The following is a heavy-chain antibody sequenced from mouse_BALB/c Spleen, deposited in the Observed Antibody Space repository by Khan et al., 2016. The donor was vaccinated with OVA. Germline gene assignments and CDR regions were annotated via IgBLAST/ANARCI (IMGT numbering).Heavy chain of an antibody. CDR1: GFSLTSYG. CDR2: IWAGGST. D-gene: IGHD1-1*01. CDR3: ARAFYYGAWFAY. J-gene: IGHJ3*01. V-gene: IGHV2-9*02. Sequence: QVQLKQSGPGLVAPSQTLSITCTVSGFSLTSYGVHWVRQPPGKGLEWLGVIWAGGSTNHNSALMSRLSISKANSKSQVFLKMNSLQTDDTAIYYCARAFYYGAWFAYWGQGTLVTVSA.